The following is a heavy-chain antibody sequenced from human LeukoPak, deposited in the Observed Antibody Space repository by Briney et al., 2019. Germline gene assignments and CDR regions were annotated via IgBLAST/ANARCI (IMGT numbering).Heavy chain of an antibody. CDR2: TGGSGGST. J-gene: IGHJ4*02. CDR3: ATPGSGWAFDY. Sequence: GGSLRLSCAASGFTFSSYAMNWVRQAPGKGLEWVSGTGGSGGSTYYADSVKGRFTISRDNSKNTLYLQMNSLRAEDTAVYYCATPGSGWAFDYWGQGTLVTVSS. D-gene: IGHD6-19*01. CDR1: GFTFSSYA. V-gene: IGHV3-23*01.